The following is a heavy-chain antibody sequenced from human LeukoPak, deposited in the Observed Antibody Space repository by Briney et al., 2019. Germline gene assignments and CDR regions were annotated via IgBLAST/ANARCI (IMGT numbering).Heavy chain of an antibody. Sequence: GGSLRLSCAASGFSFCRYSMDWVRQAPGKGLAWIAYISDDGRTKYYADSVKGRFTISRDNDNDSVFLEMNSLRNEDTAVYYCSRERFYGMDVWGQGTTVSVTS. D-gene: IGHD3-16*01. CDR2: ISDDGRTK. V-gene: IGHV3-48*02. CDR1: GFSFCRYS. J-gene: IGHJ6*02. CDR3: SRERFYGMDV.